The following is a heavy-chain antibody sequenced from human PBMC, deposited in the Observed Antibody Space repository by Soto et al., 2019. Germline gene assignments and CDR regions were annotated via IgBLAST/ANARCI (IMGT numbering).Heavy chain of an antibody. D-gene: IGHD3-16*01. V-gene: IGHV3-23*01. CDR1: GFKFSNYA. Sequence: GGSLRLSCAASGFKFSNYAMSWVRQAPGKGLEWVSLISATGGGTYCADSVKGRFTISRDNSHNTLYLQVHSLTAEDTAVYYCAKDRRAGGNSAFYFDFWGQGAQVTVSS. CDR2: ISATGGGT. CDR3: AKDRRAGGNSAFYFDF. J-gene: IGHJ4*02.